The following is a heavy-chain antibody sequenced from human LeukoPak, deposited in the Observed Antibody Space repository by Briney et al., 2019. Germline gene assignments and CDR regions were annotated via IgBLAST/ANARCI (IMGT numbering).Heavy chain of an antibody. Sequence: SVKVSCKASGGTFTSYAISWVRQAPGQGLEWMGRIIPIFGIANYAQKFQGRVTITADKSTSTAYMELSSLRSEDTAVYYCARAENAWLAFDYWGQGTLVTVSS. CDR1: GGTFTSYA. CDR2: IIPIFGIA. J-gene: IGHJ4*02. D-gene: IGHD6-19*01. CDR3: ARAENAWLAFDY. V-gene: IGHV1-69*04.